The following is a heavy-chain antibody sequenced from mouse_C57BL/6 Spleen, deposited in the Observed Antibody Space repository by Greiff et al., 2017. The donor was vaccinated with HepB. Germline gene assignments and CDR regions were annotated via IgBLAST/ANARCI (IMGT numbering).Heavy chain of an antibody. CDR2: IDPNSGGT. V-gene: IGHV1-72*01. J-gene: IGHJ2*01. D-gene: IGHD1-1*01. CDR1: GYTFTSYW. CDR3: ARSFITTVVATRDY. Sequence: QVQLKQPGAELVKPGASVKLSCKASGYTFTSYWMHWVKQRPGRGLEWIGRIDPNSGGTKYNEKFKSKATLTVDKPSSTAYMQLSSLTSEDSAVYYCARSFITTVVATRDYWGQGTTLTVSS.